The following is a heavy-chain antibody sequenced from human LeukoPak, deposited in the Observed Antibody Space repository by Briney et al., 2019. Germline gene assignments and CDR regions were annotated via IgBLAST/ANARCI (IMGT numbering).Heavy chain of an antibody. CDR2: IYSSGST. CDR3: VRGYCGGGGCYGYFHY. Sequence: SETLSLTCIVSGGSMSGYYWSWLRQSPGEGLEWIGYIYSSGSTNYNPSLKSRVTISIDTSKNQFSLKLISVTAADTAVYYCVRGYCGGGGCYGYFHYWGQGALVSVSS. D-gene: IGHD2-15*01. V-gene: IGHV4-4*09. CDR1: GGSMSGYY. J-gene: IGHJ1*01.